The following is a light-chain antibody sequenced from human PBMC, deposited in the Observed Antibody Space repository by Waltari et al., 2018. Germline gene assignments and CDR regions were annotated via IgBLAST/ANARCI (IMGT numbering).Light chain of an antibody. J-gene: IGLJ1*01. CDR2: YDR. CDR3: HVWHPHVDPGV. Sequence: SYVVTQPPSVSVAPGETATIPCGGDNIGIYSVHWYQQKAGQAPVLVIFYDRDRPSGIPDRFSGSNSGNTATLTISRVEAGDEARYYCHVWHPHVDPGVFGTGTEVTVL. CDR1: NIGIYS. V-gene: IGLV3-21*04.